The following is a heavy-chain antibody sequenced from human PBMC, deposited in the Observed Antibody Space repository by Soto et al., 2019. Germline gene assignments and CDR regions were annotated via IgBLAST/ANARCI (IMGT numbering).Heavy chain of an antibody. D-gene: IGHD3-22*01. CDR1: GFTFSNAW. CDR3: TTDLYYYDSSGYYYLDY. J-gene: IGHJ4*02. CDR2: IKSKTDGGTT. Sequence: PGGSLRLSCAASGFTFSNAWMSWVRQAPGKGLEWVGRIKSKTDGGTTGYAAPVKGRFTISRDDSKNTLYLQMNSLKTEDTAVYYCTTDLYYYDSSGYYYLDYWGQGTLVTVSS. V-gene: IGHV3-15*01.